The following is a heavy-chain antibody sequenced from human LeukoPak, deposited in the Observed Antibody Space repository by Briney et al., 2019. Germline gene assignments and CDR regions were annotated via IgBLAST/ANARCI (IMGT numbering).Heavy chain of an antibody. V-gene: IGHV4-31*03. CDR3: ARTTIGYCSGGSCANNWFDP. Sequence: SETLSLTCTVSGGSISSGGYYWSWIRQHPGKGLEWIGYIYYSGSTYYNPSLKSRVTISVDTSKNQFSLKLSSVTAADTAVYYCARTTIGYCSGGSCANNWFDPWGQGTLVTVSS. D-gene: IGHD2-15*01. CDR1: GGSISSGGYY. J-gene: IGHJ5*02. CDR2: IYYSGST.